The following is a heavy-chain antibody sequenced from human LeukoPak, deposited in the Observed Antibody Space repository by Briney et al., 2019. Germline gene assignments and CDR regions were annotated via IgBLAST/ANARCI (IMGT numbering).Heavy chain of an antibody. D-gene: IGHD2-15*01. CDR1: GLTFDDYA. J-gene: IGHJ3*02. CDR2: ISGDGGST. Sequence: GGSLRLSCEASGLTFDDYAMHWVRQAPGKGLERVSLISGDGGSTYYADSVRGRFTISRDNSKNSLYLQMDSLRTEDTAFYYCAKEIDTLGTNAFDIWGQGTMVTVSS. V-gene: IGHV3-43*02. CDR3: AKEIDTLGTNAFDI.